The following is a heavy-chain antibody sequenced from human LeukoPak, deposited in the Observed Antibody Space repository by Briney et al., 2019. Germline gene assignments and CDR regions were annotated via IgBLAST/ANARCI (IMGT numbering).Heavy chain of an antibody. CDR1: GFTFTSSV. CDR3: AADRAGSYLRFVY. V-gene: IGHV1-58*01. CDR2: IVVGLGNT. D-gene: IGHD3-10*01. Sequence: GTTLKLSCKASGFTFTSSVVQWVLQARGQRLVWRGWIVVGLGNTNYAQKFQERVTITRDMSTSTAYMELSSLSFEDTAVYYCAADRAGSYLRFVYWGQGTPVTVSS. J-gene: IGHJ4*02.